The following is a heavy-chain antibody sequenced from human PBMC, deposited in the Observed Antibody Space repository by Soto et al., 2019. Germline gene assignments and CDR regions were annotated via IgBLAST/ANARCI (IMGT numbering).Heavy chain of an antibody. Sequence: EVQLLESGGGLVQPGGSLRLSCAASGITFSSHAMTWVRQSPGRGLEWVSLISSGSSTYYADSVKGRFSISRDNSKSTLFLQMNSLRAEDTAIYYCAKHSVSGGGFDYWGQGTLVTVSS. CDR1: GITFSSHA. J-gene: IGHJ4*02. CDR3: AKHSVSGGGFDY. CDR2: LISSGSST. V-gene: IGHV3-23*01. D-gene: IGHD3-10*01.